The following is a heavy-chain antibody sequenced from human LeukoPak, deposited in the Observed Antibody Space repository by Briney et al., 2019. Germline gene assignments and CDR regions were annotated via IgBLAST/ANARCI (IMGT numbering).Heavy chain of an antibody. CDR1: GFTLSNYW. V-gene: IGHV3-7*01. CDR3: AKYAYGSGTSFDP. CDR2: IKQDGSEK. J-gene: IGHJ5*02. D-gene: IGHD3-10*01. Sequence: GGSLRLSCAASGFTLSNYWMSWLRQAAGKGLEWVSNIKQDGSEKNYVDSVKGRFTISRDNAKNSLYLQMNSLRAEDTAVYYCAKYAYGSGTSFDPWGQGTLVTVSS.